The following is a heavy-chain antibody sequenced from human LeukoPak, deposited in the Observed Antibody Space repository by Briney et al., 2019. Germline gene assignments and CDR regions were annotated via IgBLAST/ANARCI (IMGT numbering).Heavy chain of an antibody. CDR3: ARESLTGDLYYFYY. J-gene: IGHJ4*02. CDR2: INPNSGGT. Sequence: ASVRVSCKASGYTFTGYYMNWVRQAPGQGLEWMGWINPNSGGTNYAQKFQGRVTMTRDTSISTAYMELSRLRSDDTAVYYCARESLTGDLYYFYYWGQGTLVTVSS. V-gene: IGHV1-2*02. CDR1: GYTFTGYY. D-gene: IGHD7-27*01.